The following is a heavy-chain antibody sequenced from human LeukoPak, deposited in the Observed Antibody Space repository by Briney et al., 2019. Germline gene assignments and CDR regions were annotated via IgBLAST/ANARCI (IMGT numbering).Heavy chain of an antibody. CDR3: VGGYCSTTACSPLDY. CDR1: GFSFSNFA. D-gene: IGHD2-2*01. J-gene: IGHJ4*02. Sequence: GGSLRLSCAASGFSFSNFAMHWVRQAPGKGLEWVAVISYDGSNKYYADSLRGRFTIPRDNSKNTLFLQMNSLRAEDSAVYYCVGGYCSTTACSPLDYWGQGTLVTVSS. V-gene: IGHV3-30*03. CDR2: ISYDGSNK.